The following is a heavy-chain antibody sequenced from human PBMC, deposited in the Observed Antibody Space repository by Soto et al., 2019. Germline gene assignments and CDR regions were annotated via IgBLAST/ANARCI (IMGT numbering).Heavy chain of an antibody. CDR2: ISSSSSYI. V-gene: IGHV3-21*01. CDR3: ARVGCSSTSCPDAN. D-gene: IGHD2-2*01. CDR1: GFTFSSYS. Sequence: GGSLRLSCAASGFTFSSYSMSWVRQAPGKGLEWVSSISSSSSYIYYADSVKGRFTISRDNAKNSLYLQMNSLRAEDTAVYYCARVGCSSTSCPDANWGQGTLVTVSS. J-gene: IGHJ4*02.